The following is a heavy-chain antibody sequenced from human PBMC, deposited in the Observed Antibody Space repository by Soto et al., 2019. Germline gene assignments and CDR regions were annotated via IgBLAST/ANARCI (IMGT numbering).Heavy chain of an antibody. CDR1: GGTFSSYT. CDR3: ARDFGELGYCSGGSCYSLGYFDY. D-gene: IGHD2-15*01. J-gene: IGHJ4*02. V-gene: IGHV1-69*04. Sequence: KISCKASGGTFSSYTISWVRQAPGQGLEWMGRIIPILGIANYAQKFQGRVTITADKSTSTAYMELSSLRSEDTAVYYCARDFGELGYCSGGSCYSLGYFDYWGQGTLVTVSS. CDR2: IIPILGIA.